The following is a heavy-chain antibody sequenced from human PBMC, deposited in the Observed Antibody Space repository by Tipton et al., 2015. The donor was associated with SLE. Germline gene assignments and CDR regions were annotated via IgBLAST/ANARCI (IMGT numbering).Heavy chain of an antibody. CDR3: ARDEGYGGNSGGAFDI. CDR1: GYSLSSGYY. V-gene: IGHV4-38-2*02. Sequence: TLSLTCAVSGYSLSSGYYWGWIRQPPGKGLEWIGSIYHSGSTYYNPSLKSRVTISVDTSKNQFSLKLSSVTAADTAVYYCARDEGYGGNSGGAFDIWGQGTMVTVSS. CDR2: IYHSGST. J-gene: IGHJ3*02. D-gene: IGHD4-23*01.